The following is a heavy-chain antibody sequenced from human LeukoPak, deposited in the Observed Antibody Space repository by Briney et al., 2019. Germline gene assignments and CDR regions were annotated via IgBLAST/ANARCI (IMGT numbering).Heavy chain of an antibody. Sequence: GGSLRLSCAASGFAFNTYAMHWVRQAPGKGLEYVSAISSNGDNTYYADSVKGRFTISRDNFKNTLYLQMSSLRADDTAVYYCVRGTGYWGQGTLVTVSS. CDR1: GFAFNTYA. CDR2: ISSNGDNT. CDR3: VRGTGY. V-gene: IGHV3-64D*06. J-gene: IGHJ4*02.